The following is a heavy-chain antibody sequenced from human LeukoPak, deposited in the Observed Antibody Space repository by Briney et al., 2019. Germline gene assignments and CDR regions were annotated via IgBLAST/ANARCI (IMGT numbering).Heavy chain of an antibody. V-gene: IGHV4-59*13. CDR2: IYYSGST. D-gene: IGHD6-19*01. J-gene: IGHJ1*01. Sequence: PSETLSLTCTVSGGSISSYYWSWIRQPPGKGLEWIGYIYYSGSTNYNPSLKSQVTISVGTSKNQFSLKLSSVTAADTAVYYCARGEYSGSGWYYAEYFQHWGQGTLVTVSS. CDR3: ARGEYSGSGWYYAEYFQH. CDR1: GGSISSYY.